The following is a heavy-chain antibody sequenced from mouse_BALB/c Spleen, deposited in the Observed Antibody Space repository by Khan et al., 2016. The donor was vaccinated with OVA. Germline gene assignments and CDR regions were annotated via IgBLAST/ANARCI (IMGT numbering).Heavy chain of an antibody. J-gene: IGHJ2*01. Sequence: EVQLQESGPGLVKPSQSLSLTCTVTGYSITTDYAWNWIRQFPGKKLEWMGFISYSGNTKYNPSLKSRISITRDTSKNQFFLQLKSLTTEDTARYYCARVDGGDFDYWGQGTTLTVSS. CDR2: ISYSGNT. D-gene: IGHD2-3*01. CDR3: ARVDGGDFDY. V-gene: IGHV3-2*02. CDR1: GYSITTDYA.